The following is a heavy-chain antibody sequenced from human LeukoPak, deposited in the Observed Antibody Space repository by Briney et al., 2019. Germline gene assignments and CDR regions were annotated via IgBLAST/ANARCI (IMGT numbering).Heavy chain of an antibody. J-gene: IGHJ4*02. CDR1: GYTFTSYG. Sequence: GASVKVSCKASGYTFTSYGISWVRQAPGQGLEWMGWISAYNGNTNYAQKLQGRVTMTTDTSTSTAYMELRSLRSDDTAVYYCARRTPYSNYVAYYFDYWGQGTLVTVSS. CDR3: ARRTPYSNYVAYYFDY. CDR2: ISAYNGNT. D-gene: IGHD4-11*01. V-gene: IGHV1-18*01.